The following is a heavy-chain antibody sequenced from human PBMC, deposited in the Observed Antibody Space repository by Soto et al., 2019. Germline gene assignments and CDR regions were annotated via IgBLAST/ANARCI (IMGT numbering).Heavy chain of an antibody. D-gene: IGHD6-25*01. CDR1: GGSISSSSYY. CDR3: ARRRSTTGWFDP. J-gene: IGHJ5*02. Sequence: QLQLQESGPGLVKPSETLSLTCTVSGGSISSSSYYWGWIRQPPGKGLEWIGSIYYSGSTYHNPSPKSRVTISVDTSKNQFSLKLSSVTAADTAVYYCARRRSTTGWFDPWGQGTLVTVSS. V-gene: IGHV4-39*01. CDR2: IYYSGST.